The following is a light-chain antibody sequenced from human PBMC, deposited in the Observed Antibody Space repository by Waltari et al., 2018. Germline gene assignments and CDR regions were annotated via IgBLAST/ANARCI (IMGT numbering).Light chain of an antibody. J-gene: IGKJ2*01. Sequence: DIQMTQSPSSLSASVGDRVTITCRASQSISTYLIWYQQKPGRAPKLLIYGASILLSWVPSRFSGSGSGTDFTLIISSLQPEDSATYYCQQSYSTPYTFGQGTKLEIK. CDR1: QSISTY. V-gene: IGKV1-39*01. CDR2: GAS. CDR3: QQSYSTPYT.